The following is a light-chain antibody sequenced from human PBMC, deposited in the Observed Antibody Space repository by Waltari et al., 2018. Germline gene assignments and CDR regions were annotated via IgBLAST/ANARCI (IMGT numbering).Light chain of an antibody. V-gene: IGLV2-14*03. Sequence: QSALTQPASVSGSPGQSITISCTGRNSDIGCYNFVLWYQQHPGKAPKLMIYDLNKRPSGVSNRFSASKSGKTASLTISGLQAEDEANYYCSSYTTSSTLVFGGGTKVTVL. CDR1: NSDIGCYNF. CDR2: DLN. J-gene: IGLJ2*01. CDR3: SSYTTSSTLV.